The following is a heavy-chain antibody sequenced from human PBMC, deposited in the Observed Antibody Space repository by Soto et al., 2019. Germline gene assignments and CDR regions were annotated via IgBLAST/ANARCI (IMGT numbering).Heavy chain of an antibody. CDR3: ARTRDFWSGNDAFDI. D-gene: IGHD3-3*01. V-gene: IGHV4-61*01. Sequence: SETLSLTCTVSGGSVSSGSYYWGWIRRPPWKGLEWIVYMYYSGSTNYNPSLKSRVTISLDTSKNQFSLKLSSVTAADTAVYFCARTRDFWSGNDAFDIWGQGTMVTVS. CDR2: MYYSGST. J-gene: IGHJ3*02. CDR1: GGSVSSGSYY.